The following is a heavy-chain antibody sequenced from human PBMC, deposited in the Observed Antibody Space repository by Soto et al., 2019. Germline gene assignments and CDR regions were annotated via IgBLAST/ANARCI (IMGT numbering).Heavy chain of an antibody. V-gene: IGHV3-30*18. CDR3: AKDYIRWIPLWVPEY. J-gene: IGHJ4*02. D-gene: IGHD5-18*01. CDR2: ISYDGSNT. Sequence: QVQLVESGGGVVQPGRSLRLSCAASGFTFSSYGMHWVRQAPGKGLEWVAVISYDGSNTYYADSVKGRFTISRDNSKNTLYLQMNSLRAEDPAVYYCAKDYIRWIPLWVPEYWGQGTLVTVSS. CDR1: GFTFSSYG.